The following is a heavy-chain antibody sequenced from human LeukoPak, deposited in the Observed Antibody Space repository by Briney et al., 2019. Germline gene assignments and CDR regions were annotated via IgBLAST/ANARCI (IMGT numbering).Heavy chain of an antibody. CDR2: IYSGGST. CDR3: ARALYRYGYGPDY. Sequence: PGGSLRLSCAASGFTVSSNYMSWVRQAPGKGLEWVSVIYSGGSTYYSDSGKGRVTIFRDKSKNTLYLQSNILRAEDTSVDYCARALYRYGYGPDYWGQGTLVTVSS. D-gene: IGHD5-18*01. V-gene: IGHV3-66*01. CDR1: GFTVSSNY. J-gene: IGHJ4*02.